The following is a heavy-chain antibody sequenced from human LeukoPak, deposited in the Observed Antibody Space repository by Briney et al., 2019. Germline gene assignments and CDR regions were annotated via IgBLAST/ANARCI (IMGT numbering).Heavy chain of an antibody. D-gene: IGHD3-9*01. J-gene: IGHJ6*03. V-gene: IGHV4-38-2*02. CDR2: IYHSGNT. CDR1: GYSISSGYY. Sequence: SETLSLTCAVSGYSISSGYYWGWIRAPPGKGLEWIGNIYHSGNTYYNPSLKSRVTISVDTSKNQFSLKLSSVTAADTAVYYCARDGRRTYYDILTGYYRYYYYYYMDVGGKGTTVTVSS. CDR3: ARDGRRTYYDILTGYYRYYYYYYMDV.